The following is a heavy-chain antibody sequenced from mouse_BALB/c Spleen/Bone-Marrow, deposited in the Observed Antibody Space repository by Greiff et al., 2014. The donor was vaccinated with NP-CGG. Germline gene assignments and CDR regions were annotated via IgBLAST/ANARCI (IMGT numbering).Heavy chain of an antibody. CDR2: ISYSGST. V-gene: IGHV3-8*02. J-gene: IGHJ4*01. D-gene: IGHD1-2*01. CDR3: ARYKGFHWGMDY. Sequence: VQLKESGPSLVKPSQTLSLTCSVTGDSITSGYWNWIRKFPGNKLEYMGYISYSGSTYYNPSLKSRISITRDTSKNQYYLQLISVTTKDTATFYCARYKGFHWGMDYWGQGTSVTVSS. CDR1: GDSITSGY.